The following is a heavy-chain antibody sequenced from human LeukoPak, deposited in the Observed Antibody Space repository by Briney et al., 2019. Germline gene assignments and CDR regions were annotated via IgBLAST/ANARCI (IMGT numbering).Heavy chain of an antibody. D-gene: IGHD6-19*01. Sequence: PGGSLRLSCAASGFTFSSNGMSWVRQAPGKGLEWVSGISDSGGSTYHADSVKGRFTISRDNSRNTLYLQMNSLRAEDTALYYCAKGLHTRGGWAKFDYWGQGNLVTVSS. V-gene: IGHV3-23*01. J-gene: IGHJ4*02. CDR3: AKGLHTRGGWAKFDY. CDR2: ISDSGGST. CDR1: GFTFSSNG.